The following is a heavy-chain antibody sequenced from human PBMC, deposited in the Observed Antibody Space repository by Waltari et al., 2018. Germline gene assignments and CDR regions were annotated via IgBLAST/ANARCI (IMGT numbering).Heavy chain of an antibody. CDR1: GGSFSGYY. V-gene: IGHV4-34*01. D-gene: IGHD6-19*01. Sequence: QVQLQQWGAGLLKPSETLSLTCAVYGGSFSGYYWSWIRQPPGKGLEWIGEINHSGSTNYNPSLKGRVTISVDTSKNQFSLKLSSVTAADTAVYYCATSEGSSGWYPELEDYYYYYMDVWGKGTTVTVSS. CDR3: ATSEGSSGWYPELEDYYYYYMDV. J-gene: IGHJ6*03. CDR2: INHSGST.